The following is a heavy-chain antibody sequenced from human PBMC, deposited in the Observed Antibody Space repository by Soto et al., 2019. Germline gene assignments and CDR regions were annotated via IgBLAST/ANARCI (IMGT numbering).Heavy chain of an antibody. D-gene: IGHD3-10*01. J-gene: IGHJ6*02. CDR1: GYSFTTYW. V-gene: IGHV5-10-1*01. Sequence: GESLKISCQASGYSFTTYWISWVRQMPGKGLEWMGRIDPSDSYTNYSPSFQGHVTISADKSISTAYLQWSSLKASDTAMYYCARILFRVREHLDGMDFRGPGTTVTLFS. CDR2: IDPSDSYT. CDR3: ARILFRVREHLDGMDF.